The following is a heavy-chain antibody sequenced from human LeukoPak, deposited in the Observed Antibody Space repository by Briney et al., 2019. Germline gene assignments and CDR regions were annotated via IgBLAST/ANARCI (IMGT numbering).Heavy chain of an antibody. V-gene: IGHV3-48*01. CDR2: ISSDGNAK. CDR3: ARDYVYAFDY. Sequence: GGSLRLSCAASGFSLSSYSINWVRQAPGKGLEWVSYISSDGNAKHYTDSVKGRFTISRDNAKNALYLQMNSLRAEDTAVYFCARDYVYAFDYWGQGTLVTVSS. D-gene: IGHD2/OR15-2a*01. J-gene: IGHJ4*02. CDR1: GFSLSSYS.